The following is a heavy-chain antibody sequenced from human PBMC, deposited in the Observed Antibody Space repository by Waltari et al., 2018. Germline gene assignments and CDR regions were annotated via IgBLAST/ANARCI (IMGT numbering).Heavy chain of an antibody. CDR1: GFTFSSYA. D-gene: IGHD6-19*01. J-gene: IGHJ1*01. Sequence: EVQLLESGGGLVQPGGSLRLSCAASGFTFSSYAMSWVRQAPGKGLEWVSAISGSGGSTYYTDSVKGRFTISRDNSKNTLYLQMNSLRAEDTAVYYCAKVEQWLVGYFQHWGQGTLVTVSS. V-gene: IGHV3-23*01. CDR2: ISGSGGST. CDR3: AKVEQWLVGYFQH.